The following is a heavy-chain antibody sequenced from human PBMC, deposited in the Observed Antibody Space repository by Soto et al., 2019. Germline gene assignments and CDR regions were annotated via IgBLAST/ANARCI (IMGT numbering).Heavy chain of an antibody. J-gene: IGHJ4*02. CDR2: ISSNGGST. Sequence: GGSLRLSCSASGFTFSSYAMHWVRQAPGKGLEYVSAISSNGGSTYYADSVKGRFTISRDNSKNTLYLQMSSLRAEDTAVCYCVKDHSDGYNPHYFDYWGQGTLVTVSS. D-gene: IGHD5-12*01. V-gene: IGHV3-64D*06. CDR1: GFTFSSYA. CDR3: VKDHSDGYNPHYFDY.